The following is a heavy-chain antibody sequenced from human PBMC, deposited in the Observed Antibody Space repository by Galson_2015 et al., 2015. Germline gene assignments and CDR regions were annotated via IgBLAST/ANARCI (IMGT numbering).Heavy chain of an antibody. V-gene: IGHV4-31*03. D-gene: IGHD3-10*01. CDR2: IYYSGST. Sequence: LSLTCTVSGGSISSGGYYWSWIRQHPGKGLEWIGYIYYSGSTYYNPSLKSRVTISVDTSKNQFSLKLSSVTAADTAVYYCARRYYYGSGSYYSRGYGMDVWGQGTTVTVSS. CDR3: ARRYYYGSGSYYSRGYGMDV. CDR1: GGSISSGGYY. J-gene: IGHJ6*02.